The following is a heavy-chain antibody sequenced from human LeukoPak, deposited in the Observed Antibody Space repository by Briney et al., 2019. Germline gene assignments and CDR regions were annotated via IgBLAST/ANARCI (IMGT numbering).Heavy chain of an antibody. V-gene: IGHV1-2*02. Sequence: ASVKVSCKASGYTFTGYYMHWVRQAPGQGLEWMGWINPNSGGTNYAQKFQGRVTMTRDTSISTAYMELSRLRSDDTAVYYCARAAGIVGAREDYWGQGTLVTVYS. J-gene: IGHJ4*02. CDR1: GYTFTGYY. D-gene: IGHD1-26*01. CDR3: ARAAGIVGAREDY. CDR2: INPNSGGT.